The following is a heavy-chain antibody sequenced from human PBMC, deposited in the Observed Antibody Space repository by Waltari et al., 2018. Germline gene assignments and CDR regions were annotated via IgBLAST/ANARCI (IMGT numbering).Heavy chain of an antibody. CDR1: GGTFSSYA. CDR2: IIPIFGTA. CDR3: ARGKESIAAAGTLMDV. Sequence: QVQLVQSGAEVKKPGSSVKVSCKASGGTFSSYAISWVRPAPGQGLEWMGRIIPIFGTANYAQKFQGRVTITADKSTSTAYMELSSLRSEDTAVYYCARGKESIAAAGTLMDVWGQGTTVTVSS. V-gene: IGHV1-69*08. D-gene: IGHD6-13*01. J-gene: IGHJ6*02.